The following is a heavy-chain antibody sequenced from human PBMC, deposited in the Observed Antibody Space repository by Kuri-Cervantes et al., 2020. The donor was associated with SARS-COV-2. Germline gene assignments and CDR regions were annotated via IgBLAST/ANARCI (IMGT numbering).Heavy chain of an antibody. D-gene: IGHD6-6*01. CDR1: GFTFSSYG. CDR3: ARVSSSSSPAFDI. V-gene: IGHV3-30*02. Sequence: GGSLRLSCAASGFTFSSYGMHWVRQAPGKGLEWVTFIRYDGSNKYYADSVKGRSTISRDNSKNTLYLQMNSLRAEDTAVYYCARVSSSSSPAFDIWGQGTMVTVSS. CDR2: IRYDGSNK. J-gene: IGHJ3*02.